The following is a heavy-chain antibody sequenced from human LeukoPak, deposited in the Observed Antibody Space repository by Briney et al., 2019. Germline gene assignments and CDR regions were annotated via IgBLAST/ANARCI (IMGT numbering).Heavy chain of an antibody. D-gene: IGHD5-18*01. CDR1: GDSISNYY. CDR2: IFYSGST. CDR3: ARATEGGYSYGYFYYYYMDV. Sequence: SETLSLTCTVSGDSISNYYWSWIRQPPGEGREWIGDIFYSGSTNYNPSLKSRITISLDTSKNQFSLKVTSVTAADTAVYYCARATEGGYSYGYFYYYYMDVWGKGTTVTISS. J-gene: IGHJ6*03. V-gene: IGHV4-59*01.